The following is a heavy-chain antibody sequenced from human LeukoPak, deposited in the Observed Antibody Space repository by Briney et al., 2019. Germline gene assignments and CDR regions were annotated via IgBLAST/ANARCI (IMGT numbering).Heavy chain of an antibody. V-gene: IGHV3-21*01. CDR3: ARSRQQLVRGEFDY. D-gene: IGHD6-13*01. Sequence: GGSLRLSCAASGFTFSSYSMNWVRQAPGKGLEWVSSISSNSNYIYYADSVKGRFTISRDNAKNSLYLQVNSLRAEDTAVYYCARSRQQLVRGEFDYWGQGTLVTVSS. J-gene: IGHJ4*02. CDR1: GFTFSSYS. CDR2: ISSNSNYI.